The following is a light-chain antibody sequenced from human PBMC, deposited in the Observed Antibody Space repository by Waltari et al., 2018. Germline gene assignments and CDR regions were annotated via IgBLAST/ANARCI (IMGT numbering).Light chain of an antibody. CDR3: QVWDSSSDHWV. CDR2: DDS. V-gene: IGLV3-21*03. Sequence: SYVLTQPPSVSVAPGTPARITAGGNNIGSKSEPWYQQKPGQAPGLVVYDDSDRPSGIPERFSGSNSGNTATLTISRVEAGDEADYYCQVWDSSSDHWVFGGGTKLTVL. CDR1: NIGSKS. J-gene: IGLJ3*02.